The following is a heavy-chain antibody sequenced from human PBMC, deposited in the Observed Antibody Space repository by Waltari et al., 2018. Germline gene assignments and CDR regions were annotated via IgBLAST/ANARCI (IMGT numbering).Heavy chain of an antibody. Sequence: QVQLQESGPGLVKPSETLSLTCTVSGGSISSYYWSWIRQPPGKGLEWIGYIYYSGSTNYNPSLKSRVTISVDTSKNQFSLKLSSVTAADTAVYYCARDQSSIFGVVKVGMDVWGQGTTVTVSS. V-gene: IGHV4-59*01. CDR2: IYYSGST. CDR3: ARDQSSIFGVVKVGMDV. J-gene: IGHJ6*02. CDR1: GGSISSYY. D-gene: IGHD3-3*01.